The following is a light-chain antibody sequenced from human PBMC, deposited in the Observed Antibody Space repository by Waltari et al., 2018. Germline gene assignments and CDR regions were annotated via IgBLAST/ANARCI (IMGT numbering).Light chain of an antibody. J-gene: IGLJ1*01. Sequence: QSALTQPRSVSGSPGQSVTISCSGTSSDVGGYNSVSWYQQHPGNAPKVMIYEVTKRPSGVPDRFSGYKSGDTASLTISWLQTEDEADYYCFSYAGSSTYVFGTGTEVTGL. CDR3: FSYAGSSTYV. V-gene: IGLV2-11*01. CDR1: SSDVGGYNS. CDR2: EVT.